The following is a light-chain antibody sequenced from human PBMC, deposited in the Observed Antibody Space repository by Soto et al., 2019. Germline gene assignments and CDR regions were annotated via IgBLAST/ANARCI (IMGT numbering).Light chain of an antibody. CDR2: DVS. Sequence: QSDLPQPASVSGSPGQSITISCTGTSSDVGGYNYVSWYQQHPGKAPKLMIYDVSNRPSGVSNRFSGSKSGNTASLTISGLQAEDVADYYCSSYTSSSTFYVFGTGTKLTFL. CDR1: SSDVGGYNY. J-gene: IGLJ1*01. CDR3: SSYTSSSTFYV. V-gene: IGLV2-14*01.